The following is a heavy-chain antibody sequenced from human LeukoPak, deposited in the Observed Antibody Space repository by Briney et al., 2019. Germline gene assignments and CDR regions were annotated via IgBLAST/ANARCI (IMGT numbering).Heavy chain of an antibody. D-gene: IGHD4-17*01. Sequence: PGGSLRLSCAASGFTFSSYWMSWVRQAPGKGLEWVANIKQDGSEKYYVDSVKGRFTISRDNAKNSLYLQMNSLRAEDTAVYYCASDPTDYGDYFDYWGQGTLVTVSS. V-gene: IGHV3-7*01. J-gene: IGHJ4*02. CDR3: ASDPTDYGDYFDY. CDR1: GFTFSSYW. CDR2: IKQDGSEK.